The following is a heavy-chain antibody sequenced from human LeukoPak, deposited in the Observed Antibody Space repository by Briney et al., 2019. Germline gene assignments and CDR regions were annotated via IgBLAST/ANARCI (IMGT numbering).Heavy chain of an antibody. J-gene: IGHJ4*02. Sequence: ASVKVSCKASGYTFTGYYMHWVRQAPGQGIEWMGWINPNSGGTNYAQKFQGRVTMTRDTSISTAYMELSRLRSDDTAVYYCARDLPGWPAAILWGQGTLVTVSS. CDR1: GYTFTGYY. CDR2: INPNSGGT. D-gene: IGHD2-2*01. CDR3: ARDLPGWPAAIL. V-gene: IGHV1-2*02.